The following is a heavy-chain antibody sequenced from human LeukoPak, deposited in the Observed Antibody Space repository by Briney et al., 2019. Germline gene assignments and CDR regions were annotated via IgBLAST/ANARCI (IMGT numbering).Heavy chain of an antibody. J-gene: IGHJ4*02. V-gene: IGHV3-74*01. D-gene: IGHD5-18*01. CDR1: GFTFNNYW. CDR2: ISKDGSTT. CDR3: ARGASSGYRIDY. Sequence: GGSLRLSCAASGFTFNNYWMHWVRQAPGKGLVWVSRISKDGSTTNYADSVKGRFTISRDNAKNTLYLQMNSLTAEDTALYYCARGASSGYRIDYWGQGALVTVSS.